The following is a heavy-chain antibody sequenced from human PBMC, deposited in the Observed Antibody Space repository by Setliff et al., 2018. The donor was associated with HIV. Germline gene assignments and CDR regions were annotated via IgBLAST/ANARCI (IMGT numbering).Heavy chain of an antibody. CDR1: GVSISGHF. CDR3: ARLIHTGLLYFDY. V-gene: IGHV4-4*09. D-gene: IGHD2-8*02. Sequence: PSETLSLTCFVSGVSISGHFWGWIRQPPGKGLEWIGYIYTSGTTEYNPSLDSRVTISVDTSRDQFSLNLGSVTAADTALYFCARLIHTGLLYFDYWGLGMLVTVS. CDR2: IYTSGTT. J-gene: IGHJ4*02.